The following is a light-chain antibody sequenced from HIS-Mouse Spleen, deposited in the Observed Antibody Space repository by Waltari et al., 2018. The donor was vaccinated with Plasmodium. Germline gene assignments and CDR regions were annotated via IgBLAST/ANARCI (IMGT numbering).Light chain of an antibody. J-gene: IGLJ3*02. CDR2: EDS. CDR3: YSTDSSGNHRV. V-gene: IGLV3-10*01. Sequence: SYELTQPPSVSVSPGQTARITSGDALPKQYSYWYQQKSGQAPVLVIYEDSKRPSGIPERFSGSSSGTMATLTISGAQVEDEADYYCYSTDSSGNHRVFGGGTKLTVL. CDR1: ALPKQY.